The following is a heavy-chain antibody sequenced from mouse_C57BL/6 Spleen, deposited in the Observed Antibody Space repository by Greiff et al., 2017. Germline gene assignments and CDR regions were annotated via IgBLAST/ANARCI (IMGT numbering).Heavy chain of an antibody. V-gene: IGHV5-16*01. CDR3: ARGDWDDAMDY. J-gene: IGHJ4*01. D-gene: IGHD4-1*01. CDR1: GFTFSDYY. CDR2: INYDGSST. Sequence: EVKLVESEGGLVQPGSSMKLSCTASGFTFSDYYMAWVRQVPEKGLEWVANINYDGSSTYYLDSLKSRFIISRDNAKNILYLQMSSLESEDTATYYCARGDWDDAMDYWGQGTSVTVSS.